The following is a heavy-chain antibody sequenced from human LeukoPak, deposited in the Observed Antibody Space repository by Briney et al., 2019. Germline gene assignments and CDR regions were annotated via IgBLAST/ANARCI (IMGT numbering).Heavy chain of an antibody. CDR3: ARDTYYDSSGQNWFDP. CDR2: ISAYNGNT. Sequence: ASVKVSCKASGYTFTSYGISWLRQAPGQGLEWMGWISAYNGNTNYAQKLQGRVTMTTDTSTSTAYMELRSLRSDDTAVYYCARDTYYDSSGQNWFDPWGQGTLVTVSS. V-gene: IGHV1-18*01. CDR1: GYTFTSYG. D-gene: IGHD3-22*01. J-gene: IGHJ5*02.